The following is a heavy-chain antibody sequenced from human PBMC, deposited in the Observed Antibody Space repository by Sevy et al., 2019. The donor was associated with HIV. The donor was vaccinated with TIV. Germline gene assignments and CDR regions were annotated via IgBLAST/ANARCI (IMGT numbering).Heavy chain of an antibody. CDR3: AKGRVGGGNYFFRFQH. CDR2: ISGSGANT. V-gene: IGHV3-23*01. J-gene: IGHJ1*01. CDR1: GFTFSNYA. D-gene: IGHD1-26*01. Sequence: GRSLRLSCAASGFTFSNYAMTWVRQAPGKGLEWVSTISGSGANTYYADSVKGRFTISRDNSKNTLYLQMISLRAEDTAVFYCAKGRVGGGNYFFRFQHWGQGTLVTVSS.